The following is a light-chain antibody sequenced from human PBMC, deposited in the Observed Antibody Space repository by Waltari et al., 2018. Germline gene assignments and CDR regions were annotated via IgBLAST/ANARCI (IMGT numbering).Light chain of an antibody. J-gene: IGKJ4*01. CDR3: QQYDCDVVT. Sequence: WCAQKLGQGPGLLVCVTSSRATGIPYMFSGSGSGTDVTLTISRLEPEDFAVYYCQQYDCDVVTFNGATTVEI. CDR2: VTS. V-gene: IGKV3-20*01.